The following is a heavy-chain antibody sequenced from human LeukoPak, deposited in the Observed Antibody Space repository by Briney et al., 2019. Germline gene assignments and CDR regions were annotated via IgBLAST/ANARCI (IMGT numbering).Heavy chain of an antibody. CDR1: GGSFSGYY. J-gene: IGHJ5*02. Sequence: SETLSLTCAVYGGSFSGYYWSWIRQPPGKGLEWIGEINHSGSTNYNPSLKSRVTISVDTSKNQFSLKLSSVTAADTAVYYCARGGTTRYCSGGSCHKRTGWFDPWGQGTLVTVSS. CDR2: INHSGST. V-gene: IGHV4-34*01. D-gene: IGHD2-15*01. CDR3: ARGGTTRYCSGGSCHKRTGWFDP.